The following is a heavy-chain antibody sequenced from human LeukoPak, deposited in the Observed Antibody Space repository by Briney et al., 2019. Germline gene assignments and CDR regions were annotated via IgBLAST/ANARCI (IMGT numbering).Heavy chain of an antibody. V-gene: IGHV3-30*03. Sequence: GGSLRLSCAASGFTFSSYGMHWVRQAPGKGLEWVAVISYDGSNKYYADSVKGRFTISRDNAKNSLYLQMNSLRAEDTAVYYCARWAATVACWGQGTLVTVSS. CDR2: ISYDGSNK. J-gene: IGHJ4*02. CDR1: GFTFSSYG. D-gene: IGHD6-13*01. CDR3: ARWAATVAC.